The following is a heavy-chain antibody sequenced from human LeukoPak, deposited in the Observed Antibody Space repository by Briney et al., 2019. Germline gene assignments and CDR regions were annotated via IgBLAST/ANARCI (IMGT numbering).Heavy chain of an antibody. Sequence: GASVKVSCKASGYTFTSYGISWVRQAPGQGLEWMGWISAYNGNTNYAQKLQGRVTMTTDTSTSTAYMELRSLRSDDTAVYYCARELYDFWNGGLYYFDYWGQGTLVTVSS. CDR1: GYTFTSYG. V-gene: IGHV1-18*01. D-gene: IGHD3-3*01. CDR3: ARELYDFWNGGLYYFDY. CDR2: ISAYNGNT. J-gene: IGHJ4*02.